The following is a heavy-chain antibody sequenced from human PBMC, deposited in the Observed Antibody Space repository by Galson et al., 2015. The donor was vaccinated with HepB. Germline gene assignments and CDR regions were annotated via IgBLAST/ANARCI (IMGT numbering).Heavy chain of an antibody. CDR2: INPSGGST. CDR3: AREMGGGWHAFDI. J-gene: IGHJ3*02. D-gene: IGHD6-19*01. Sequence: MHWVRQAPGQGLEWMGIINPSGGSTSYAQKFQGWVTMTRDTSISTAYMELSRLRSDDTAVYYCAREMGGGWHAFDIWGQGTMVTVSS. V-gene: IGHV1-46*01.